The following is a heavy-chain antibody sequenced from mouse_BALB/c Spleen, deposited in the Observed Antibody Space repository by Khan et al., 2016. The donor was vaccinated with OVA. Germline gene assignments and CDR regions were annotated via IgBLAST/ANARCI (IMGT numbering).Heavy chain of an antibody. CDR3: ARRINFGYTFAY. CDR2: ISPGSGDI. CDR1: DYTFTDYY. Sequence: QVRLQQSGAELARPGASVKLSCKASDYTFTDYYINWMKQRTGQGLEWIGEISPGSGDINYNEKFKGKATLTADKSSSTTYMQLSSLTTEAPAVYFCARRINFGYTFAYWGQGTLVTVSA. J-gene: IGHJ3*01. V-gene: IGHV1-77*01. D-gene: IGHD1-2*01.